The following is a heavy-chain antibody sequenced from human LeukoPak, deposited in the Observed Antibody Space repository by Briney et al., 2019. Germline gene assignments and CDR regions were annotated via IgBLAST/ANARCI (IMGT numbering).Heavy chain of an antibody. D-gene: IGHD3-10*01. Sequence: GGSLRLSCAASGFTFSSYGMHWVRQAPGKGLEWVAFIRYDGSNKYYADSVKGRFTISRDNSKNTLYLQMNSLRAEDTAVYYCANENYYGSGSYADHWGQGTLVTVSS. CDR1: GFTFSSYG. CDR2: IRYDGSNK. J-gene: IGHJ4*02. V-gene: IGHV3-30*02. CDR3: ANENYYGSGSYADH.